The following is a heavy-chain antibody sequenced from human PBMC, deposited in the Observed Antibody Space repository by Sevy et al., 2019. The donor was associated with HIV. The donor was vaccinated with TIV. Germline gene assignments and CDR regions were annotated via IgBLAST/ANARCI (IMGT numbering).Heavy chain of an antibody. CDR1: GASVSYGNYY. J-gene: IGHJ4*02. CDR3: ARAVFSTSGTYYFDY. CDR2: IYNRGNTDYNT. V-gene: IGHV4-61*01. D-gene: IGHD5-12*01. Sequence: SETLSLTCTVSGASVSYGNYYWTWIRQPPGKGLELIGRIYNRGNTDYNTNYNPSLESRVSMSIDTSKNQFSLNLSSVTVADTAVYYCARAVFSTSGTYYFDYWGQGTLVTVSS.